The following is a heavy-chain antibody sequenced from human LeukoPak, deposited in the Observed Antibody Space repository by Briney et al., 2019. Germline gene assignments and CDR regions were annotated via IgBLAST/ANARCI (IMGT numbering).Heavy chain of an antibody. CDR2: IYTSGST. CDR1: GGSISSYY. CDR3: ARHVHYHDSSGYPNWFDP. Sequence: SETLSLTCTVSGGSISSYYWSWIRQPPGKGLEWIGYIYTSGSTNYNPSLKSRVTISVDTSKNQFSLKLSSVTAADTAVYYCARHVHYHDSSGYPNWFDPWGQGTLVTVSS. V-gene: IGHV4-4*09. J-gene: IGHJ5*02. D-gene: IGHD3-22*01.